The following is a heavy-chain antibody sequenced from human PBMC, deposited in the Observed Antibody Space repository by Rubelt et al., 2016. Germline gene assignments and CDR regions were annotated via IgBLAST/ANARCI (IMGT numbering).Heavy chain of an antibody. CDR3: ARTEESGNYCDH. CDR2: ISPNTAAS. D-gene: IGHD2/OR15-2a*01. CDR1: GYTFTSYG. Sequence: QVQLVQSGAEVKKPGASVKVSCKASGYTFTSYGISWVRQAPGRGLAWMGWISPNTAASNFAQKFQGRVTLSRETSTGTVYMDLRSLTSDETAIYYCARTEESGNYCDHWGQGTLVTVSS. J-gene: IGHJ4*02. V-gene: IGHV1-18*01.